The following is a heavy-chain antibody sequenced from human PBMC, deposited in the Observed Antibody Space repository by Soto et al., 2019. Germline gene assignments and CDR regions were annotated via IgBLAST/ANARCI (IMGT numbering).Heavy chain of an antibody. D-gene: IGHD3-10*01. CDR1: GGTFSSYT. Sequence: QVQLVQSGAEVKKPRSSVKVSCKASGGTFSSYTISWVRQAPGQGLEWMGRIIPILGIANYSQKFQGRVTITADKSTSTAYMELSSRRSDDTAVYYCASPWFGELSRTGGRDAWCKGTTVTVAS. CDR3: ASPWFGELSRTGGRDA. V-gene: IGHV1-69*02. J-gene: IGHJ6*04. CDR2: IIPILGIA.